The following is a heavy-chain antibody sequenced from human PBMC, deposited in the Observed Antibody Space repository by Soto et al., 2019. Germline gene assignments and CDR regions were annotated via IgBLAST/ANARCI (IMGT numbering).Heavy chain of an antibody. CDR3: AREFSNSPEAFDS. CDR2: IYYTGST. V-gene: IGHV4-61*01. Sequence: SETLSLTCTVSGGSVNIENFYLSWIRQPPGRGLEWIGYIYYTGSTNYNPSLKSRVTISIDTSRNQFSLNLSSVTAADTAVYYCAREFSNSPEAFDSWGQGSLVTVHS. D-gene: IGHD6-6*01. CDR1: GGSVNIENFY. J-gene: IGHJ4*02.